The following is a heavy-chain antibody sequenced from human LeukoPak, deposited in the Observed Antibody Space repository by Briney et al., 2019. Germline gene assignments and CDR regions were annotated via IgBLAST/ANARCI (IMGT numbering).Heavy chain of an antibody. J-gene: IGHJ4*02. Sequence: SETLSLTCAVSGGSFSGYYWSWIRQPPGQGLEWIGEISYSGSTNYNPSLKSRVTISVDTSKNQFFLKLSSVTAADTAVYYCARGRFDYWGQGTLVTVSS. CDR1: GGSFSGYY. CDR2: ISYSGST. V-gene: IGHV4-34*01. CDR3: ARGRFDY.